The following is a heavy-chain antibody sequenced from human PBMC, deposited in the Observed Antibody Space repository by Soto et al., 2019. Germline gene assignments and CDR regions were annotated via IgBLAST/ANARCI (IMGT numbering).Heavy chain of an antibody. CDR1: GYTFTSYG. J-gene: IGHJ4*02. CDR3: ARGARNYYDY. V-gene: IGHV1-18*01. Sequence: QVQLVQSGAEVREPGASVKVSCKASGYTFTSYGVTWMRQAPGQGLEWMGWITAYNGDTKYAQKLQGRLTMTTDTSTSTAYKELRSRRSDDTAVYYCARGARNYYDYWGQGTLVTVSS. CDR2: ITAYNGDT.